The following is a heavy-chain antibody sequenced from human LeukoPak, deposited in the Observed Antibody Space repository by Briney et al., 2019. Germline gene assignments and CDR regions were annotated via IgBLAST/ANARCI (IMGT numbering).Heavy chain of an antibody. CDR2: ISAYNGNT. Sequence: GASVKVSCKASGYTFTGYYMHWVRQAPGQGLEWMGWISAYNGNTNYAQKLQGRVTMTTDTSTSTAYMELRSLRSDDTAVYYCARDGWELLRVYKGDAFDIWGQGTMVTVSS. D-gene: IGHD1-26*01. J-gene: IGHJ3*02. V-gene: IGHV1-18*04. CDR3: ARDGWELLRVYKGDAFDI. CDR1: GYTFTGYY.